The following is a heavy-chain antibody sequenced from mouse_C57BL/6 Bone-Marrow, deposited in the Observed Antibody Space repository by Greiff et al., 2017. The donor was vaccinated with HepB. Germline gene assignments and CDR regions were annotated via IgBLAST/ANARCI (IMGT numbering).Heavy chain of an antibody. CDR2: IRSKSNNYAT. CDR3: VRRGDYYGYWYFDV. D-gene: IGHD1-1*01. CDR1: GFSFNTYA. V-gene: IGHV10-1*01. J-gene: IGHJ1*03. Sequence: EVQVVESGGGLVQPKGSLKLSCAASGFSFNTYAMNWVRQAPGKGLEWVARIRSKSNNYATYYAVSVKDRFTISRDDSESMLYLQMNNLRTGDTAMYYCVRRGDYYGYWYFDVWGTGTTVTVSS.